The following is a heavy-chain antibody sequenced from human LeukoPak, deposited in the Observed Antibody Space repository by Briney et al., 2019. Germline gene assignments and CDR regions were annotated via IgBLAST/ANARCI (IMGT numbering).Heavy chain of an antibody. CDR3: AKVTYDSSDYSPLFDY. CDR2: LGWNGGNI. Sequence: GRSLRLSCAGSGFTFDDYGLHWVRQAPGKGLEWVAGLGWNGGNIGYADSVKGRFTISRDNARNSLYLQMNSLRPEDTALYCCAKVTYDSSDYSPLFDYWGQGTLVTVSS. D-gene: IGHD3-22*01. V-gene: IGHV3-9*01. CDR1: GFTFDDYG. J-gene: IGHJ4*02.